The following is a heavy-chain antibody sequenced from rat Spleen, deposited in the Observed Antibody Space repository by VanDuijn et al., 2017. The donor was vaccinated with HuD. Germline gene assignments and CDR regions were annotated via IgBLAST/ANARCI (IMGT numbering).Heavy chain of an antibody. V-gene: IGHV5-7*01. CDR1: GFTFSDHN. CDR2: IFYDVSST. CDR3: ARLDYPGITDFDY. Sequence: EVQLVESGGGLVQPGGSLKLSCAASGFTFSDHNMAWVRQAPKKGLEWVATIFYDVSSTYYRDSVKGRFTISRDNAKSTLYLQMDSLRSEDTATYYCARLDYPGITDFDYWGQGVMVTVSS. J-gene: IGHJ2*01. D-gene: IGHD1-4*01.